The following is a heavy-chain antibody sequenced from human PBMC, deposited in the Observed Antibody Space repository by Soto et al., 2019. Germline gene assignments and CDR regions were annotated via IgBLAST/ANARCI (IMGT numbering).Heavy chain of an antibody. CDR1: GYTFTSYA. V-gene: IGHV1-3*01. CDR3: ARDLKYYYDSSGYSAFDY. CDR2: INAGNGNT. D-gene: IGHD3-22*01. J-gene: IGHJ4*02. Sequence: ASVKVSCKASGYTFTSYAMHWVRQAPGQRLEWMGWINAGNGNTKYSQKFQGRVTITRDTSASTAYMELSSLRSEDTAVYYCARDLKYYYDSSGYSAFDYWGQGTLVTVSS.